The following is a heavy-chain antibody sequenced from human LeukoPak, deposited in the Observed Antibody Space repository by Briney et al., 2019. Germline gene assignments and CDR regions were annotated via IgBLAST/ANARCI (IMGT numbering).Heavy chain of an antibody. CDR1: GGSISSSSYY. V-gene: IGHV4-39*07. Sequence: SETLSLTCTVSGGSISSSSYYWGWIRQPPGKGLEWIGSIYYSGSTNYNPSLKSRVTISVDTSKNQFSLKLSSVTAADTAVYYCARASSDYYDSSDYFDYWGQGTLVTVSS. CDR2: IYYSGST. J-gene: IGHJ4*02. D-gene: IGHD3-22*01. CDR3: ARASSDYYDSSDYFDY.